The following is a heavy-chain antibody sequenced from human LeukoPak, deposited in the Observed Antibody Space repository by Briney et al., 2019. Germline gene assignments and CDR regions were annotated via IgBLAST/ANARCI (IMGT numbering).Heavy chain of an antibody. J-gene: IGHJ6*02. CDR2: IIPIFGTA. Sequence: SVKVSCKASGGTFSSYAISWVRQAPGQGLEWIGGIIPIFGTANYAQKFQGRASITADESTSTAYMELSSLRSEDTAVYYCATLPTLECGGDCSLHHYYYGMDVWGQGTTVTVSS. D-gene: IGHD2-21*02. CDR3: ATLPTLECGGDCSLHHYYYGMDV. CDR1: GGTFSSYA. V-gene: IGHV1-69*13.